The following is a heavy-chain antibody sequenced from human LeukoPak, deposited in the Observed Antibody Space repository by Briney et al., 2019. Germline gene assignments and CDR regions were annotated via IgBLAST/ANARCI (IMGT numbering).Heavy chain of an antibody. V-gene: IGHV1-2*02. CDR3: ARGGSWLGYYDSSGYHIDY. D-gene: IGHD3-22*01. CDR2: INPNSGGT. Sequence: ASVTVSCKASGYTFTRYYTHWVRQAPGQGRAWMGWINPNSGGTNYAQKFQGRVTMTRDTSSSTAYMELSRLRSDDTAVYYCARGGSWLGYYDSSGYHIDYWRQGTLVSVA. J-gene: IGHJ4*02. CDR1: GYTFTRYY.